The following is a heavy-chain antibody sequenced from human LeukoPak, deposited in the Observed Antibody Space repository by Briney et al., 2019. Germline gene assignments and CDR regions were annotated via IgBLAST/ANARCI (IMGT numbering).Heavy chain of an antibody. D-gene: IGHD2-15*01. CDR3: ARVRDIDWFDP. Sequence: SVKVSCKASGGTFSSYAISWVRQAPGQGLEWMGGIIPIFGTANYAQNFQGRVTITTDESTSTAYMELSSLRSEDTVVCYCARVRDIDWFDPWGQGTLVTVSS. CDR1: GGTFSSYA. J-gene: IGHJ5*02. CDR2: IIPIFGTA. V-gene: IGHV1-69*05.